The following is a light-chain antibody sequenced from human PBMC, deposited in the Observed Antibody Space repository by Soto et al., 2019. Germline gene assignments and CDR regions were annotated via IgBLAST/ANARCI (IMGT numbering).Light chain of an antibody. J-gene: IGKJ1*01. CDR1: QSISSY. CDR3: KQSYSTPWT. V-gene: IGKV1-39*01. Sequence: DIQMTQSPSSLSASVGDRVTITCRASQSISSYLNWYQQKPGKAPKLLIYAASRLQSGVPSRFSGSGSGTELTLTISSKQPEDFATYYCKQSYSTPWTFGQRTKVEIK. CDR2: AAS.